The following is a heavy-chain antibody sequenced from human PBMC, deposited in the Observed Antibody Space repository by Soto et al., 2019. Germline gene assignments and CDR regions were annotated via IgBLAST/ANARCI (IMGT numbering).Heavy chain of an antibody. J-gene: IGHJ6*02. CDR3: AKGSSWTGHYYYGMDV. D-gene: IGHD6-13*01. CDR2: ISYDGSNK. CDR1: GFTFSIYG. V-gene: IGHV3-30*18. Sequence: GGSLRLSCAASGFTFSIYGMHWVRQAPGKGLEWVAVISYDGSNKYYADSVKGRFTISRDNSKNTLYLQMNSLRAGDTAVYYCAKGSSWTGHYYYGMDVWGQGTTVTVSS.